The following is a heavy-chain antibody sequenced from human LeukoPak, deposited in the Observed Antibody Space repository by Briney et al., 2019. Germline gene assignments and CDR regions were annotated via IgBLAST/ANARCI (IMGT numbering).Heavy chain of an antibody. CDR1: GGSISSDNDY. J-gene: IGHJ6*03. Sequence: SETLSLTCTVSGGSISSDNDYWGWIRQPPGKGLEWVGSVFYTGSTYHNPSLQSRVTISVDTSKNQFSLKLSSVTAADTAVYYCARGRIAAAGTGLYYYMDVWAKGPRSPSP. V-gene: IGHV4-39*07. CDR2: VFYTGST. D-gene: IGHD6-13*01. CDR3: ARGRIAAAGTGLYYYMDV.